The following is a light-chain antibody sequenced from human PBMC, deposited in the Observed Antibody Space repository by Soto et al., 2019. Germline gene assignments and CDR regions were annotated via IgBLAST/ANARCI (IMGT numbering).Light chain of an antibody. CDR2: DAS. CDR3: QQFGSSPPT. Sequence: EIVLTQSPGTLSLSPGERATLSCRASQSVSSTYLAWYQQKPGQAPRLLIYDASSRATGIPDRFSGSGSGTDFTLTIRRLEPEDFAVYYCQQFGSSPPTFGQGTKLEIK. J-gene: IGKJ2*01. CDR1: QSVSSTY. V-gene: IGKV3-20*01.